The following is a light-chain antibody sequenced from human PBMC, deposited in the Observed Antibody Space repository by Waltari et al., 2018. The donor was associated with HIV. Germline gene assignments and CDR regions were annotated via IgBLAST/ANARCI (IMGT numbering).Light chain of an antibody. CDR1: SSNIGSNH. J-gene: IGLJ3*02. CDR2: RSD. V-gene: IGLV1-47*01. CDR3: ASWDDNLSGWV. Sequence: QSVLTQPPSASGTPGQSVSISCSGSSSNIGSNHVYWYQHLPGTTPKVVIYRSDQRPSGVPDRFSGSNSGTSASLAISGLRSEDEAHYYCASWDDNLSGWVFGGGTKLTVL.